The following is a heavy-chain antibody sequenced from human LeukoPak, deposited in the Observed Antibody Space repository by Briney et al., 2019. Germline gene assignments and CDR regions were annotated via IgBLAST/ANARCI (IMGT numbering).Heavy chain of an antibody. CDR2: IYYSGTT. J-gene: IGHJ4*02. Sequence: KPSETLSLTCTVSGGSISSYYWNWIRQPPGKGLEWIGYIYYSGTTNCNPSLKGRLTMSVDTSKNQFPLKVSSVTAADTAVYYCARGTMAAAGKGVDYWGQGTLVTVSS. CDR3: ARGTMAAAGKGVDY. CDR1: GGSISSYY. D-gene: IGHD6-13*01. V-gene: IGHV4-59*01.